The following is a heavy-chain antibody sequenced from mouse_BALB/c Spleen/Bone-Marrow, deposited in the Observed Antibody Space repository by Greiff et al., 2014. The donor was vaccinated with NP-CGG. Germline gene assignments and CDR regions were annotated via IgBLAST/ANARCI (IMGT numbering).Heavy chain of an antibody. J-gene: IGHJ2*01. CDR2: ISSGGGST. CDR1: GFAFSSYD. D-gene: IGHD1-1*01. V-gene: IGHV5-12-1*01. CDR3: AREVLRDYFDC. Sequence: EVKVVESGGGLVKPGGSLKLSCAASGFAFSSYDMSWVRQTPGKRLEWVAYISSGGGSTYYPDTVKGRFTISRDNAKNTLYLQMSSLKSEDTAMYYCAREVLRDYFDCWGQGTTLTVSS.